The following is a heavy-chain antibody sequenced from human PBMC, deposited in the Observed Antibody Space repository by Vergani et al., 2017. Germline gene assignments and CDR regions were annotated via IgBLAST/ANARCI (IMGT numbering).Heavy chain of an antibody. D-gene: IGHD4-11*01. Sequence: QVQLQESCPGLVKPSETLSLTCTVSGGSISSYYWSWIRQPSGKGLEWIGRIYTSGSTNYNPSLKSRVTMSVDTSKNQFSLKLSSVTAADTAVYYCARGSEDYSNHGWFDPWGQGTLVTVSS. J-gene: IGHJ5*02. V-gene: IGHV4-4*07. CDR3: ARGSEDYSNHGWFDP. CDR1: GGSISSYY. CDR2: IYTSGST.